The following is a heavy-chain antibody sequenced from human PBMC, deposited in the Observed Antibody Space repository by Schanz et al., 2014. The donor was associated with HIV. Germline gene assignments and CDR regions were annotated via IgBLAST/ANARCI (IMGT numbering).Heavy chain of an antibody. V-gene: IGHV3-33*06. Sequence: QVQLVESGGCVVQPGRSLRLSCAASGFTFSNHGMHWVRQAPGKGLEWVALIWYDGSKKYYADSVKDRFTISRDNSKTSMYLQINTLEADDTAVYYCANSGYCTSGIWYTRGYDMDVWGQGTTVTVSS. CDR1: GFTFSNHG. CDR2: IWYDGSKK. J-gene: IGHJ6*02. D-gene: IGHD2-8*01. CDR3: ANSGYCTSGIWYTRGYDMDV.